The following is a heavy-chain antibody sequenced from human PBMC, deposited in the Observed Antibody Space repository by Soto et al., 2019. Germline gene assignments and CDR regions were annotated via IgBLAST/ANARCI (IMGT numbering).Heavy chain of an antibody. CDR3: ARDRGAARFPLLSLVGEDPMTDYGMDV. D-gene: IGHD6-6*01. J-gene: IGHJ6*02. CDR2: ISSSSSYI. Sequence: KPGGSLRLSCAASGFTFSSYSMNWVRQAPGKGLEWVSSISSSSSYIYYADSVKGRFTISRDNAKNSLYLQMNSLRAEDTAVYYCARDRGAARFPLLSLVGEDPMTDYGMDVWGQGTTVTVSS. V-gene: IGHV3-21*01. CDR1: GFTFSSYS.